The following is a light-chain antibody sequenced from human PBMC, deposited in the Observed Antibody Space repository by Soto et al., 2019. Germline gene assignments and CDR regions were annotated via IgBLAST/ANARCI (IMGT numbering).Light chain of an antibody. Sequence: EIVMTQSPATLSVSTGEGATLSCRASQSISNKLVWYQQKLGQAPRLLIYGASTRATGIPARFSGSGSGTEFTLTISSLQSEDFAVYYCQQYSSWSPITFGQGTRLEI. CDR2: GAS. CDR3: QQYSSWSPIT. J-gene: IGKJ5*01. V-gene: IGKV3-15*01. CDR1: QSISNK.